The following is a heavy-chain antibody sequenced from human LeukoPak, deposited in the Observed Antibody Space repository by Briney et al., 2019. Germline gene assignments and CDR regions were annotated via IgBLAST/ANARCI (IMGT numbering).Heavy chain of an antibody. CDR1: GGSISSSNW. CDR2: IYHSGST. V-gene: IGHV4-4*02. CDR3: ARSSGDYYDSSGYYYYFDY. D-gene: IGHD3-22*01. Sequence: SETLSLTCAVSGGSISSSNWWSWVRQPPGKGLEWIGEIYHSGSTNYNPSLKSRVTISVDTSKNQFSLKLSSVTAADTAVYYCARSSGDYYDSSGYYYYFDYWGQGTLVTVSS. J-gene: IGHJ4*02.